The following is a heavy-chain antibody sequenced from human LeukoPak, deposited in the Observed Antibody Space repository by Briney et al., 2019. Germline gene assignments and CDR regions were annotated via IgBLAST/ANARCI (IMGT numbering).Heavy chain of an antibody. CDR1: GGSISSGSYY. J-gene: IGHJ4*02. D-gene: IGHD3-16*02. CDR3: ASGYDYVWGSYRYTGAYFDY. V-gene: IGHV4-61*02. Sequence: PSETLSLTCTVSGGSISSGSYYWSWIRQPPGKGLEWIGRIYTRGSTNYNSSLKSRVTIAVDTSKNQFSLKLSFVTAADTAVYYCASGYDYVWGSYRYTGAYFDYWGQGTLVTVSS. CDR2: IYTRGST.